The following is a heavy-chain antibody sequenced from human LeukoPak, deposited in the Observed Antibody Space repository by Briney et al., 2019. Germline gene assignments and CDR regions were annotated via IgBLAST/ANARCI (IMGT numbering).Heavy chain of an antibody. CDR3: VKGGCIPILDY. J-gene: IGHJ4*02. V-gene: IGHV3-7*01. CDR1: GFTFSSYW. D-gene: IGHD2-8*01. CDR2: IKHDGNEK. Sequence: GGSLRLSCTASGFTFSSYWMTWVRQAPGKGLEWVANIKHDGNEKYYADSVVGRLTISRDNAKNSLYLQMNSVRAEDMAVYYCVKGGCIPILDYWGQGTLVTVSS.